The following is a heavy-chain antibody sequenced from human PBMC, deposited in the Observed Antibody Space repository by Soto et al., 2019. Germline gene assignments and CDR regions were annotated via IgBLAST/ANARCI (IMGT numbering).Heavy chain of an antibody. CDR3: ARTRGYSYGYADY. CDR2: ISTSNGNT. D-gene: IGHD5-18*01. V-gene: IGHV1-18*01. Sequence: QVQVVQSGAEVKKPGASVKVSCKTSGYTFTSYGISWVRQAPGQGLEWMGWISTSNGNTDYVQKLQGRVTMTTDTSTSTAYMDPRSLRSDDTGVYYCARTRGYSYGYADYWGQGTLVTVSS. CDR1: GYTFTSYG. J-gene: IGHJ4*02.